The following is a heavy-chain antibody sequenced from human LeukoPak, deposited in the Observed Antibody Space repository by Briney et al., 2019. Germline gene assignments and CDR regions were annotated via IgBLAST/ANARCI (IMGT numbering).Heavy chain of an antibody. Sequence: GGSLRLSCAASGFTFSSYTMNWVRQSPGRGLEWPSGISGSGGSTYYADSVKGRFTISRDNSKNTVYLQMSSLRAEDTALYYCAKDRSAARVGATPTYYFDYWGQGTLVTVSS. CDR1: GFTFSSYT. CDR2: ISGSGGST. D-gene: IGHD1-26*01. CDR3: AKDRSAARVGATPTYYFDY. J-gene: IGHJ4*02. V-gene: IGHV3-23*01.